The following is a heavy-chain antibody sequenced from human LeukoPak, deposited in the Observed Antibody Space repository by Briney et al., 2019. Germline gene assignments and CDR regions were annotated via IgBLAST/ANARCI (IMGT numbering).Heavy chain of an antibody. CDR2: IIPIFGTA. J-gene: IGHJ4*02. D-gene: IGHD3-10*01. V-gene: IGHV1-69*13. CDR3: ARDRRPELYYYGSGSFNTSYYFDY. CDR1: GGTFSSYA. Sequence: SVKVSCRASGGTFSSYAISWVRQAPGQGLEWMGGIIPIFGTANYAQKFQGRVTITADESTSTAYMELSSLRFEDTAVYYCARDRRPELYYYGSGSFNTSYYFDYWGQGTLVTVSS.